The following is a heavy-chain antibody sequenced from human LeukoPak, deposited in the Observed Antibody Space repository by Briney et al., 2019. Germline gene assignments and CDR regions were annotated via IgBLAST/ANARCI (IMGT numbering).Heavy chain of an antibody. D-gene: IGHD3-3*01. CDR1: GFTFSSYA. Sequence: PGGSLRLSCAASGFTFSSYAMSWVRQAPGEGLEWVSAISGSGGSTYYADSVKGRFTISRDNSKNTLYLQMNSLRAEDTAVYYCAKDQPYDFWSGRGSYYFDYWGQGTLVTVSS. J-gene: IGHJ4*02. CDR3: AKDQPYDFWSGRGSYYFDY. V-gene: IGHV3-23*01. CDR2: ISGSGGST.